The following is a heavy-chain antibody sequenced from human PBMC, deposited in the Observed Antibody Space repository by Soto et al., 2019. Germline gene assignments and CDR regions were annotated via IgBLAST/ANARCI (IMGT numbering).Heavy chain of an antibody. CDR1: GFTFSSYS. Sequence: GVSLRLSCAASGFTFSSYSMNWVRQAPGKGLEWVSYISSSSSTIYYADSVKGRFTISRDNAKNSLYLQMNSLRDEDTAVYYCARDFDYFDSSGYYPYYFDYWGQGTLVPVSS. J-gene: IGHJ4*02. D-gene: IGHD3-22*01. CDR3: ARDFDYFDSSGYYPYYFDY. V-gene: IGHV3-48*02. CDR2: ISSSSSTI.